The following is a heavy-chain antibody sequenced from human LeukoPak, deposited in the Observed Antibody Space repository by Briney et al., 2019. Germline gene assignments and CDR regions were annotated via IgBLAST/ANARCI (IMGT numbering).Heavy chain of an antibody. CDR1: GFTVSSNE. CDR2: ISGGST. Sequence: GGSLRLSCAASGFTVSSNEMSWVRQAPGKALEWASSISGGSTYYADSRKDRFTISRDNSKNTLYLQMNSLRAEDTAVYYCQVYYYGSGSYYTGLDYWGQGTLVTVSS. J-gene: IGHJ4*02. CDR3: QVYYYGSGSYYTGLDY. D-gene: IGHD3-10*01. V-gene: IGHV3-38-3*01.